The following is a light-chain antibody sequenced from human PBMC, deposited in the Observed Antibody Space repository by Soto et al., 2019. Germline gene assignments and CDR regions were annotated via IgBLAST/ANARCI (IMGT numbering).Light chain of an antibody. V-gene: IGKV4-1*01. CDR2: WAS. J-gene: IGKJ1*01. CDR3: QQYYRIPPT. Sequence: DIAMTQSPDSLAVSLGERATIHCKSSQSVLHTPFKGNYLPWYQQKAGQPPKLLFYWASTRGSGVPDRFSASGSGTDFTLTINTLQAEDVAVYHCQQYYRIPPTFGQGTKVEIK. CDR1: QSVLHTPFKGNY.